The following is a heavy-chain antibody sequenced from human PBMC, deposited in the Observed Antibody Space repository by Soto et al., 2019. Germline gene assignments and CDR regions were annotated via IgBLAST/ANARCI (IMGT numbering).Heavy chain of an antibody. D-gene: IGHD3-22*01. Sequence: PGGSLRLSCAASGFTFDDYGMSWVRQAPGKGLEWVSGINWNGGSTGYADSVKGRFTISRDNAKNSLYLQMNSLRAEDTALYHCARVPGPVKYYYYYYYMDVWGKGTTVTVSS. J-gene: IGHJ6*03. V-gene: IGHV3-20*01. CDR1: GFTFDDYG. CDR2: INWNGGST. CDR3: ARVPGPVKYYYYYYYMDV.